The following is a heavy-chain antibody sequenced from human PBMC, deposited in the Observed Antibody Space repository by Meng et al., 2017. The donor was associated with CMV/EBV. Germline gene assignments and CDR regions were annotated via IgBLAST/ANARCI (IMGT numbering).Heavy chain of an antibody. CDR3: ARDLRGSSRPIYYGMDV. Sequence: ASVKVSCKASGYTFTGYYMHWVRQAPGQGLEWMGWINPNSGGTNYAQKFQGRVTMTRDTSISTAYMELSRLRSDDTAVYYCARDLRGSSRPIYYGMDVWSQGTTVTVSS. D-gene: IGHD2-2*01. J-gene: IGHJ6*02. V-gene: IGHV1-2*02. CDR1: GYTFTGYY. CDR2: INPNSGGT.